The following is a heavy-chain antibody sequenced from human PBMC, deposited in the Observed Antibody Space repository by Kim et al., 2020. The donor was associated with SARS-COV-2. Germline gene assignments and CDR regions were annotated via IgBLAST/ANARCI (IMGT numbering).Heavy chain of an antibody. CDR3: ARDSLTGTPDY. D-gene: IGHD1-7*01. V-gene: IGHV3-33*01. J-gene: IGHJ4*02. Sequence: GGSLRLSCAASGFTFSSYGMHWVRQAPGKGLEWVAVIWYDGSNKYYADSVKGRFTISRDNSKNTLYLQMNSLRAEDTAVYYCARDSLTGTPDYWGQGTLVTVSS. CDR2: IWYDGSNK. CDR1: GFTFSSYG.